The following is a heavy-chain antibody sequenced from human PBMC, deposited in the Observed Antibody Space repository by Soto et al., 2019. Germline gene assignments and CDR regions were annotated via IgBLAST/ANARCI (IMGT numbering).Heavy chain of an antibody. CDR3: VKAGRITLFGVVTRGTNYGMDV. CDR1: GFTFSSYA. CDR2: ISSNGGST. Sequence: PGRSLRRSCSASGFTFSSYAMHWGRPAQGKGLEYVSAISSNGGSTYYADSVKGRFTISRDKSKNTLYLQMSSLRAEDTAVYYCVKAGRITLFGVVTRGTNYGMDVCGQGTTVTVSS. J-gene: IGHJ6*02. V-gene: IGHV3-64D*06. D-gene: IGHD3-3*01.